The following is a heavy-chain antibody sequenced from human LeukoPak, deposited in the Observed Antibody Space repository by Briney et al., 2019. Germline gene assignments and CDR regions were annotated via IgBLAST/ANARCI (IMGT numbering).Heavy chain of an antibody. J-gene: IGHJ4*02. CDR1: GGSISSSSSY. V-gene: IGHV4-39*01. CDR2: DYYSGNT. CDR3: ARHLPGWYYFDY. Sequence: SETLSLTCTVSGGSISSSSSYWGWIRQPPGKGLEWVVSDYYSGNTYYNPSLKRRVTVSVDTSKNQFSLKLGSVTAADTAVYYCARHLPGWYYFDYWGQGTRVTVSS. D-gene: IGHD6-19*01.